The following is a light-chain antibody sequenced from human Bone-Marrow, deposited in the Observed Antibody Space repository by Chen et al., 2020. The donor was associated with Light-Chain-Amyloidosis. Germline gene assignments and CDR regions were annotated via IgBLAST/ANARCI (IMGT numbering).Light chain of an antibody. CDR2: KDS. CDR3: QSADSSGTYVV. J-gene: IGLJ2*01. CDR1: ALPKQY. Sequence: SYELTHPPSVSLSPGQTARITCSGDALPKQYAYWYQQKPGQAPVLVIYKDSERPSGIPERFSGSSSGTTVTLTISGVQAEDEADYYCQSADSSGTYVVFGGGTKLTVL. V-gene: IGLV3-25*03.